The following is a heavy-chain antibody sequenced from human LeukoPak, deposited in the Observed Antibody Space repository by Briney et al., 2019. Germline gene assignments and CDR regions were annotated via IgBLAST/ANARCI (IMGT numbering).Heavy chain of an antibody. Sequence: PSETLSLTCTVSGGSLSSSSYYWGWIRQPPGKGLEWIGSIYYSGSTYYNPSLKSRVTISVDTSKNQFSLRLSSVTAADTAVYYCARLTAMVEYYFDYWGQGTLVTVSS. CDR1: GGSLSSSSYY. D-gene: IGHD5-18*01. V-gene: IGHV4-39*01. CDR2: IYYSGST. CDR3: ARLTAMVEYYFDY. J-gene: IGHJ4*02.